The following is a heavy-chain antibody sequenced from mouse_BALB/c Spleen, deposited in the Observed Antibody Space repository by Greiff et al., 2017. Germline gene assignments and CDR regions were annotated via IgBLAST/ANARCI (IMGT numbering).Heavy chain of an antibody. Sequence: EVKLMESGGGLVQPGGSLKLSCAASGFTFSSYGMSWVRQTPDKRLELVATINSNGGSTYYPDSVKGRFTISRDNAKNTLYLQMSSLKSEDTAMYYCARDGYYVGTPFAYWGQGTLVTVSA. CDR1: GFTFSSYG. J-gene: IGHJ3*01. CDR2: INSNGGST. V-gene: IGHV5-6-3*01. CDR3: ARDGYYVGTPFAY. D-gene: IGHD2-3*01.